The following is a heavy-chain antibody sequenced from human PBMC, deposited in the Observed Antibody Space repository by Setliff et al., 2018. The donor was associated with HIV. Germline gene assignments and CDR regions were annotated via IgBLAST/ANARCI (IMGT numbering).Heavy chain of an antibody. CDR2: IYYSGST. V-gene: IGHV4-59*01. CDR1: GGSFSDNY. Sequence: PSETLSLTCAVYGGSFSDNYWSWIRQPPGKGLEWIGYIYYSGSTNYNPSLKSRVTISVDTSKNQFSLKLSSVTAADTAVYYCARNPCSGGSCPDAFDIWGQGTMVTVSS. J-gene: IGHJ3*02. CDR3: ARNPCSGGSCPDAFDI. D-gene: IGHD2-15*01.